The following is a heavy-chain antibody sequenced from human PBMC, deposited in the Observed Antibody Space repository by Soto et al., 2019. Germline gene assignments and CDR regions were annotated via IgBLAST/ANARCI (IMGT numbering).Heavy chain of an antibody. Sequence: QVQLQQWGAGPLRPLETLSLTCGVSGGSFSGYYWAWIRQSPGKGLEWIGEINDRGSINYNPSLNILVSISVDTSKNHYSLNLRSVTAADTAVSYCARESHEILTGAPWVWYFDLWGRGTLVTV. CDR3: ARESHEILTGAPWVWYFDL. CDR2: INDRGSI. CDR1: GGSFSGYY. D-gene: IGHD3-9*01. V-gene: IGHV4-34*01. J-gene: IGHJ2*01.